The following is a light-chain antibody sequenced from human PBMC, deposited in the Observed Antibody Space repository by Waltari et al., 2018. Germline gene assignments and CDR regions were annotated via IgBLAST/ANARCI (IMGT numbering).Light chain of an antibody. J-gene: IGKJ2*01. CDR1: QSPIHSDGDTY. V-gene: IGKV2-30*02. Sequence: DVVMTQSPLSLPVTLGQPASISCRARQSPIHSDGDTYLSWFQQRPGQSPRRLIYKVSKRGSGVPDRFSGSGSGTDFTLKISRVEAEDVGVYYCMQSKHWPYTFGLGTKLEIK. CDR2: KVS. CDR3: MQSKHWPYT.